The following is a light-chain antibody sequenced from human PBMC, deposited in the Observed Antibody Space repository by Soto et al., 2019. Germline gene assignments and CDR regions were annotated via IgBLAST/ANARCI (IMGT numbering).Light chain of an antibody. CDR3: QVWDNTNPVI. CDR1: SSDVGNYNY. V-gene: IGLV2-8*01. CDR2: EVN. J-gene: IGLJ2*01. Sequence: QSALTQPPSASGSPGRSVTISCTGTSSDVGNYNYVSWYQQYSGKAPKLMIYEVNKRPSGVPDRFSGSKSGNTASLIVSGLQAEDEADYYCQVWDNTNPVIFGGGTKLTVL.